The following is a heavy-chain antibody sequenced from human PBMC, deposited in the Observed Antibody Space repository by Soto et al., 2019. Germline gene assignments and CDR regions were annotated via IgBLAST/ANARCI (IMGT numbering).Heavy chain of an antibody. Sequence: QVQLVESGGGVAQPGRSLRLSCAASGFTFSSYGMHWVRQAPGKGLEWVAVIWYDGSNKYYADSVKGRFTISRDNSKNPLYLQMNSLRAEDTAVYYCAKEPVSITIFGVNGMDVWGQGTTVTVSS. J-gene: IGHJ6*02. D-gene: IGHD3-3*01. CDR3: AKEPVSITIFGVNGMDV. V-gene: IGHV3-33*06. CDR2: IWYDGSNK. CDR1: GFTFSSYG.